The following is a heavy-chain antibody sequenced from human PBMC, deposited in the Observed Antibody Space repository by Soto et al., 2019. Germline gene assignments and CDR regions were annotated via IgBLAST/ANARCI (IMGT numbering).Heavy chain of an antibody. J-gene: IGHJ6*02. V-gene: IGHV6-1*01. Sequence: SRTPSLPCASSGDCVSSNSAAWNWVRQSAWRGLEWRGRTSYTSKCYSDDALSVKSPITINPTTSKNQFSLQLNSVTPEDTAVYYCARAYDFWSGYYLYYYYGMDVWGQGTTVTVSS. CDR3: ARAYDFWSGYYLYYYYGMDV. CDR2: TSYTSKCYS. CDR1: GDCVSSNSAA. D-gene: IGHD3-3*01.